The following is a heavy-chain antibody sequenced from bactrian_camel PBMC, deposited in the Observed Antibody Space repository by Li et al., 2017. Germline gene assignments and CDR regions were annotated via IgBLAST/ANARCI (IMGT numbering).Heavy chain of an antibody. J-gene: IGHJ4*01. Sequence: QVQLVESGGGSVQAGGSLRLSCVHSGNTYSSSCKGWFRQAPGQEREGVAVIDSDDRIKYADSVQGRFTISNASAKRTLYLQLSSLAPDDTAMYYCAEELPFGPGTGTWYCSEGFEQGFWGQGTQVTVS. CDR3: AEELPFGPGTGTWYCSEGFEQGF. D-gene: IGHD6*01. CDR1: GNTYSSSC. V-gene: IGHV3S53*01. CDR2: IDSDDRI.